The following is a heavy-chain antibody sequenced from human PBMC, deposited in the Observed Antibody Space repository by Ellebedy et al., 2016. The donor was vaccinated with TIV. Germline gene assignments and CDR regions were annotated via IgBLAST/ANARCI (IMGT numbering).Heavy chain of an antibody. CDR2: IFIDSTT. J-gene: IGHJ3*02. V-gene: IGHV3-66*01. CDR3: ARETFNDVDLKLWGVLDM. D-gene: IGHD3-10*01. Sequence: GGSLRLSCAASELTVSGNYMSWVRQAPGKGLEWVSVIFIDSTTYYADSVKGRFTISRDNSKNTLYIQMNSLRAEDTAVYYCARETFNDVDLKLWGVLDMWGQGTMVTVSS. CDR1: ELTVSGNY.